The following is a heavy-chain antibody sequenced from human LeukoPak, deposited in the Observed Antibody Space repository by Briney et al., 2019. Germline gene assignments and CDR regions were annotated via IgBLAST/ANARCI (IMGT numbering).Heavy chain of an antibody. CDR1: GGSISSYY. D-gene: IGHD2/OR15-2a*01. CDR2: IYTSGST. CDR3: SLSRDGFLFDP. V-gene: IGHV4-4*09. J-gene: IGHJ5*02. Sequence: SETLSLTCTVSGGSISSYYWSWIRQPPGKGLEWIGYIYTSGSTNYNPSLKSRVIISVDTSKNQFSLKLSSVTAADTAVYYCSLSRDGFLFDPWGQGTLVTVSS.